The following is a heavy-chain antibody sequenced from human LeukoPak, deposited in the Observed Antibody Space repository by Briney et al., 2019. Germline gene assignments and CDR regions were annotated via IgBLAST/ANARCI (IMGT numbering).Heavy chain of an antibody. CDR2: IYTSGST. D-gene: IGHD2-15*01. V-gene: IGHV4-4*07. CDR3: ARLGRCSGGSCPDY. CDR1: GGSISSYY. J-gene: IGHJ4*02. Sequence: SETLSLTCTVSGGSISSYYWSWIRQPAGKGLEWIGHIYTSGSTNYNPSLKSRVTMSVDTSKNQFSLKLSSVTAADTAVYYCARLGRCSGGSCPDYWGQGTLVTVSS.